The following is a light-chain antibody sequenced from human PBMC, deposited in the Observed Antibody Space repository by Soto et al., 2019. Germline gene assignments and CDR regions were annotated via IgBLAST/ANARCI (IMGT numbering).Light chain of an antibody. V-gene: IGLV3-21*02. CDR2: DDK. J-gene: IGLJ1*01. CDR3: QVCVRFSDHNFV. CDR1: NIGTKS. Sequence: SYELTQPPSVSVSHGQTASITCGGDNIGTKSVHWYQQRPGQAPVLVVYDDKKRPSGIPERFSGSNSGNTATLTISRVETGDEADYYCQVCVRFSDHNFVFGGETDVAVL.